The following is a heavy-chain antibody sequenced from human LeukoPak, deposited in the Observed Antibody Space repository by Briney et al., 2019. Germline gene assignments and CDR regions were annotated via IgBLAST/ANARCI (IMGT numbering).Heavy chain of an antibody. CDR3: ARSTVTTISFDY. CDR1: GGSISRGDYF. Sequence: SETLSLTCTVSGGSISRGDYFWSWIRQPPGKGLEWIGYIYYSGSTYYNPSLKSRVTISVDTSKNQFSLKLSSVTAADTAVYYCARSTVTTISFDYWGQGTLVTVSS. J-gene: IGHJ4*02. CDR2: IYYSGST. D-gene: IGHD4-17*01. V-gene: IGHV4-30-4*01.